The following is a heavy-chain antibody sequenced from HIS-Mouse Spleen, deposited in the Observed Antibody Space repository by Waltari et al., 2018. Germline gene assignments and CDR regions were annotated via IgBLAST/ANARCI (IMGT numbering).Heavy chain of an antibody. D-gene: IGHD6-13*01. V-gene: IGHV4-39*07. J-gene: IGHJ2*01. CDR1: GASFRSRSYY. Sequence: QLQLQESGPGLVKPSETLSLTCTVPGASFRSRSYYWGWIRQPPGTGLEWIGSIYYSGSTYYNPSLKSRVTISVDTSKNQFSLKLSSVTAADTAVYYCAREIPYSSSWYDWYFDLWGRGTLVTVSS. CDR2: IYYSGST. CDR3: AREIPYSSSWYDWYFDL.